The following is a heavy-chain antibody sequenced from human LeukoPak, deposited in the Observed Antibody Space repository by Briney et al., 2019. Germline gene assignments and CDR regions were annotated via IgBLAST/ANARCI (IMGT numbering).Heavy chain of an antibody. CDR2: IYSSGST. CDR3: ARGKEMTAVAGYYSFDY. D-gene: IGHD6-19*01. Sequence: SGTLSLTCTVSGGSISGHYWTWIRQPAGRGLEWIGRIYSSGSTYYNPSLMSRVTISLDTSNNQFSLRVTSVTAADTAVYYCARGKEMTAVAGYYSFDYWGQGTLVSVSS. J-gene: IGHJ4*02. CDR1: GGSISGHY. V-gene: IGHV4-4*07.